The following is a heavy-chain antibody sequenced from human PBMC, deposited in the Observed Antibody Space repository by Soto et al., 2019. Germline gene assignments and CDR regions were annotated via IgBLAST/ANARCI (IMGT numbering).Heavy chain of an antibody. Sequence: ASVKVSCKASGYTFTSYGISWVRQAPGQGLEWMGWISAYNGNTNYAQKLQGRVTMTTDTSTSTAYMELRSLRSDDTAVYYCARDMESITIFGVVIINPLKDYYYGMDVWG. CDR1: GYTFTSYG. D-gene: IGHD3-3*01. J-gene: IGHJ6*02. V-gene: IGHV1-18*01. CDR3: ARDMESITIFGVVIINPLKDYYYGMDV. CDR2: ISAYNGNT.